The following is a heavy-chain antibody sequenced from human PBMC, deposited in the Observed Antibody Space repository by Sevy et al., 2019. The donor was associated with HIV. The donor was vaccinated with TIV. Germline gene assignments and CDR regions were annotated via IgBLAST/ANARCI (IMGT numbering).Heavy chain of an antibody. Sequence: GGFLRLSCAASGFTFSNKNINWVRQAPGNGLEWISYISSTSTTKHYADSVRGRFTVSRDNAKNSVYLQMNSLRDEDTAVYFCACGFNYGTDAFDIWGRGTVVTVSS. CDR2: ISSTSTTK. V-gene: IGHV3-48*02. CDR1: GFTFSNKN. D-gene: IGHD5-18*01. J-gene: IGHJ3*02. CDR3: ACGFNYGTDAFDI.